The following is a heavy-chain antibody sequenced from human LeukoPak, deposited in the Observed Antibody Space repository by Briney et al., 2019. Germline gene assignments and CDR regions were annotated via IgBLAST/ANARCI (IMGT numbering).Heavy chain of an antibody. Sequence: AASVKVSCKASGYTFTGYYMHWVRQAPGQGLEWMGWINPNSGGTNYAQKFQGRVTTTRDTSISTAYMELSRLRSDDTAVYYCARGWGPGSSSDFDYWGQGTLVTVSS. V-gene: IGHV1-2*02. CDR2: INPNSGGT. CDR3: ARGWGPGSSSDFDY. CDR1: GYTFTGYY. D-gene: IGHD6-6*01. J-gene: IGHJ4*02.